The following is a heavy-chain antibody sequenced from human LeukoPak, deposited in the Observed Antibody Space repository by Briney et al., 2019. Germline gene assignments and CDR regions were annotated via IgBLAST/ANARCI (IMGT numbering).Heavy chain of an antibody. CDR3: AKDSLNNYGDYYYGMDV. V-gene: IGHV3-30*18. CDR1: GFTFSSYG. CDR2: ISYDGSNK. J-gene: IGHJ6*02. D-gene: IGHD4-17*01. Sequence: GGSLRLSCAASGFTFSSYGMHWVRQAPGKGLEWVAVISYDGSNKYYADSAKGRFTISRDNSKNTLYLQMNSLRAEDTAVYYCAKDSLNNYGDYYYGMDVWGQGTTVTVSS.